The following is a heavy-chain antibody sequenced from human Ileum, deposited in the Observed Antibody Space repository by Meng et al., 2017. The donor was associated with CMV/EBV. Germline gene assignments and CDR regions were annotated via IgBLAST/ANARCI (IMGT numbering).Heavy chain of an antibody. CDR1: GWSFSGYY. V-gene: IGHV4-34*01. J-gene: IGHJ4*02. CDR3: ARAGIAAAGPDFDY. Sequence: VYGWSFSGYYWSWIRQPPGKGLRWIGEINHSGSTNYNPSLKSRVTISVDTSKNQFSLKLSSVTAADTAVYYCARAGIAAAGPDFDYWGQGTLVTVSS. D-gene: IGHD6-13*01. CDR2: INHSGST.